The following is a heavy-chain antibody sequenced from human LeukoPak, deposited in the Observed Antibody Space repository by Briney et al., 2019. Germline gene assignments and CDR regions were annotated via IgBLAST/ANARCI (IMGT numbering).Heavy chain of an antibody. CDR1: GFTFSSYG. CDR2: IRYDGSNK. Sequence: PGGSLRLSCAASGFTFSSYGMHWVRQARGKGLEWVAFIRYDGSNKYYADSVKGRFTISRDNSKNTLYLQMNSLRAEDTAVYYCAKAEAALNDDAFDIWGQGTMVTVSS. J-gene: IGHJ3*02. V-gene: IGHV3-30*02. D-gene: IGHD1-1*01. CDR3: AKAEAALNDDAFDI.